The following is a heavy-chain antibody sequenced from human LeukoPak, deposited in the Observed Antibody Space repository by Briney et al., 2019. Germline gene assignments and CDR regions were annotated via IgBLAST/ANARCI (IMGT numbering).Heavy chain of an antibody. CDR2: IKEDGSES. CDR1: GFIFSTYW. D-gene: IGHD3-10*01. V-gene: IGHV3-7*01. CDR3: AKAGLLWLGEGWMDV. Sequence: GGSLRLSCGASGFIFSTYWMSWVRQAPGKGLEWVANIKEDGSESHYVDSVKGRFTISRDNAKNSLYLQMNSLRAEDTAMYFCAKAGLLWLGEGWMDVWGQGTTVTVSS. J-gene: IGHJ6*02.